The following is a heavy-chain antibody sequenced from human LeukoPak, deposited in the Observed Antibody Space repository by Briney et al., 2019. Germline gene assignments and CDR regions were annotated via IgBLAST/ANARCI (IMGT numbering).Heavy chain of an antibody. V-gene: IGHV1-69*06. J-gene: IGHJ6*03. Sequence: ASVKVSCKASGGTFSSYAISWVRQAPGQGLEWMGGIIPIFGTANYAQEFQGRVTITADKSTSTAYMELSSLRSGDTAVYYCARRSVPAAPPYYYYMDVWGKGTTVTVSS. CDR3: ARRSVPAAPPYYYYMDV. D-gene: IGHD2-2*01. CDR2: IIPIFGTA. CDR1: GGTFSSYA.